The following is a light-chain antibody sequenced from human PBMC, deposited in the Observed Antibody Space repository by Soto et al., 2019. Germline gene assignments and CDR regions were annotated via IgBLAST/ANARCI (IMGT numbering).Light chain of an antibody. CDR2: AAS. CDR3: QQTKTFPLT. Sequence: DIQMTQSPSSVSASGGDRVTIACRASLGISSYLAWYQQKPGKVPNLLIYAASTLQSGVPSRFSGSGSGTDFTLTISSLQPEDSATYYWQQTKTFPLTFGGGTKVEIK. CDR1: LGISSY. J-gene: IGKJ4*01. V-gene: IGKV1-12*01.